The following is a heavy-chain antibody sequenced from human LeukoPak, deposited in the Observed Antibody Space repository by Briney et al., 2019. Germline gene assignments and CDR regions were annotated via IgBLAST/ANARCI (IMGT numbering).Heavy chain of an antibody. CDR3: TRYWGSGNAFDT. CDR2: IYSGGNT. Sequence: PGGSLRLSCAASGFTVNTNYISWVRQAPGKGLEWVSIIYSGGNTYYADSVKGRFTISRDNSKNTLYLQMNTLRVEDTAMYYCTRYWGSGNAFDTWGQGTMVTVSS. D-gene: IGHD7-27*01. CDR1: GFTVNTNY. J-gene: IGHJ3*02. V-gene: IGHV3-53*01.